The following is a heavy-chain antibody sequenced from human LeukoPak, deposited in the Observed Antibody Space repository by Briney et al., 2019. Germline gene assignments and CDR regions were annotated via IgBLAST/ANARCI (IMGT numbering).Heavy chain of an antibody. Sequence: GGSLRLSCSASGFTFSSYAMHWVRQAPGKGLEYVSAISSNGGSTYYADSVKGRFTISRDNSKNTLYLQMSSLRAEDTAVYYCAKLVRDNVRYYIFDFWGQGTLVTVSS. CDR1: GFTFSSYA. V-gene: IGHV3-64D*06. J-gene: IGHJ4*02. CDR2: ISSNGGST. D-gene: IGHD1-26*01. CDR3: AKLVRDNVRYYIFDF.